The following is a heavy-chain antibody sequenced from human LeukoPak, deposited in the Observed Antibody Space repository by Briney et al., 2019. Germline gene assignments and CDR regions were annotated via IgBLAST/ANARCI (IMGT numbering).Heavy chain of an antibody. D-gene: IGHD2-2*01. Sequence: ASVKVSCKASGYTFTGYYMHWVRQAPGQGLEWMGWINPNSGGTNYAQKFQGRVTMTRDTSISTAYMELSRLRSDDTAVYYCARDTTSPEYCSSTSCSYYYYMDVWGKGTTVTVSS. CDR2: INPNSGGT. CDR3: ARDTTSPEYCSSTSCSYYYYMDV. J-gene: IGHJ6*03. V-gene: IGHV1-2*02. CDR1: GYTFTGYY.